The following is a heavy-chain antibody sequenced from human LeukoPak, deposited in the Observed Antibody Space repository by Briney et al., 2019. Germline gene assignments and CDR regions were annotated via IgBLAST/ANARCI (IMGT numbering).Heavy chain of an antibody. CDR1: GFTFSSYW. J-gene: IGHJ4*02. V-gene: IGHV3-74*01. CDR2: INTDGSST. CDR3: ARDRDYGGVDY. Sequence: GGSLRLSCAASGFTFSSYWMHWVRQAPGKGLVWVSRINTDGSSTSYADSVKGRFTISRDNAKNTLYLQMNSLRAEDTAVYYCARDRDYGGVDYWGQGTLVTVSS. D-gene: IGHD4-23*01.